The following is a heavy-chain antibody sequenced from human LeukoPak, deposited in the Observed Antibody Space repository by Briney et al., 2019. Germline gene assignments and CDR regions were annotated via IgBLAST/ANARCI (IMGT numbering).Heavy chain of an antibody. J-gene: IGHJ4*02. CDR1: GYTFISYG. CDR3: ARADYVWGSYRYSY. CDR2: INPNSGGT. Sequence: GASVKVSCKASGYTFISYGISWVRQAPGQGLEWMGWINPNSGGTNYAQKFQGRVTMTRDTSISTAYMELSRLRSDDTAVYYCARADYVWGSYRYSYWGQGTLVTVSS. D-gene: IGHD3-16*02. V-gene: IGHV1-2*02.